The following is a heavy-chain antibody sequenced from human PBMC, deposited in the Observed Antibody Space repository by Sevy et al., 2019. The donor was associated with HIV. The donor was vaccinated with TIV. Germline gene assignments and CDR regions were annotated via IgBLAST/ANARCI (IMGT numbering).Heavy chain of an antibody. Sequence: GGSLRLSCAASGFSFSAYWMNWVRQAPGKGLEWVANIKLDGSDKLYVDSAEGRFTISRDNAKNSLYLQMNSLRVEDTAMYYCAQETFGRLDSWGQGTLVTVSS. CDR1: GFSFSAYW. V-gene: IGHV3-7*01. D-gene: IGHD1-26*01. CDR2: IKLDGSDK. CDR3: AQETFGRLDS. J-gene: IGHJ4*02.